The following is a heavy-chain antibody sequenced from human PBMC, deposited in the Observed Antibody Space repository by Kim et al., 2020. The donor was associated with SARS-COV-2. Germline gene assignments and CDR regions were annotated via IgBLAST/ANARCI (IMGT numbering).Heavy chain of an antibody. Sequence: NSGQKCPGRLTITADKATSTAYMELSSLRSEDTAVYYCARDYYELYGMDVWGQGTTVTVSS. D-gene: IGHD3-22*01. J-gene: IGHJ6*02. V-gene: IGHV1-69*04. CDR3: ARDYYELYGMDV.